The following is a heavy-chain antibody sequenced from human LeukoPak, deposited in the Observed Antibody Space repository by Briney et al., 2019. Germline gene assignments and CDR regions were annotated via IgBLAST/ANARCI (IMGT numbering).Heavy chain of an antibody. J-gene: IGHJ4*02. V-gene: IGHV1-69*06. Sequence: GASVKVSCKASGGTFSSYAISWVRQAPGQGLEWMGGIIPIFGTANYAQKFQGRVTITADKSTSTAYMELSSLRSEDTAVYYCARDLALRGYSYGWFDYWGQGTLVTVSS. CDR3: ARDLALRGYSYGWFDY. CDR2: IIPIFGTA. CDR1: GGTFSSYA. D-gene: IGHD5-18*01.